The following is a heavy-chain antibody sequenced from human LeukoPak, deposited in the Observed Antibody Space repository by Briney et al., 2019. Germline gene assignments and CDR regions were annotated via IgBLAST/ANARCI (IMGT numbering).Heavy chain of an antibody. V-gene: IGHV6-1*01. D-gene: IGHD3-10*01. Sequence: KDSQTLSLTCSISGDSVSSKSAVGNWIRQSPSRGLEWLGRTYYRSKWYNDYALSVKSRITINPDTSKNQFSLQLNSVTPEDTAVYYCARGYGSGAFDLWGQGTLVTVPS. CDR1: GDSVSSKSAV. CDR2: TYYRSKWYN. J-gene: IGHJ4*02. CDR3: ARGYGSGAFDL.